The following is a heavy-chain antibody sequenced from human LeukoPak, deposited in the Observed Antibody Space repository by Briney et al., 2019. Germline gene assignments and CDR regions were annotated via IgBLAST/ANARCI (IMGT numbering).Heavy chain of an antibody. CDR3: ARDGEYYDSSGIFDY. Sequence: ASVKVSCKASGYTFTGYYMHWVRQAPGQGLEWMGWINPNSGGTNYAQKFQGRVTMTRDTSISTAYMELSRLRSDDTAVYYCARDGEYYDSSGIFDYWGQGTLVTVSS. D-gene: IGHD3-22*01. CDR2: INPNSGGT. CDR1: GYTFTGYY. J-gene: IGHJ4*02. V-gene: IGHV1-2*02.